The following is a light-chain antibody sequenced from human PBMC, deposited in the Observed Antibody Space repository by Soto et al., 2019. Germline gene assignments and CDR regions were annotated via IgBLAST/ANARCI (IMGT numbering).Light chain of an antibody. CDR1: SSDVGSYDV. V-gene: IGLV2-23*01. J-gene: IGLJ3*02. CDR2: EGT. CDR3: CSSAGSRILSWV. Sequence: QSVLAQPASGSASPGQSINISCTGTSSDVGSYDVVSSYQQHPGKAPRLIIYEGTKRPPGVSSRLSGSKSGNTASLTISGLQAEDEADYYCCSSAGSRILSWVFGGGTKVTVL.